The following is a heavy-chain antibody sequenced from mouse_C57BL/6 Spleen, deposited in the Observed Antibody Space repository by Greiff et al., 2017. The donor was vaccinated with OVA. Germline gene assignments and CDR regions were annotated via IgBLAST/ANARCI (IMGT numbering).Heavy chain of an antibody. CDR2: IYPGDGDT. V-gene: IGHV1-82*01. D-gene: IGHD1-1*01. CDR3: ARSYYGSRGAMDY. CDR1: GYAFSSSW. J-gene: IGHJ4*01. Sequence: QVQLQQSGPELVKPGASVKISCKASGYAFSSSWMNWVKQRPGKGLEWIGRIYPGDGDTNYNGKFKGKATLTADKSSSTAYMQLSSLTSEDSAVYICARSYYGSRGAMDYWGQGTSVTVSS.